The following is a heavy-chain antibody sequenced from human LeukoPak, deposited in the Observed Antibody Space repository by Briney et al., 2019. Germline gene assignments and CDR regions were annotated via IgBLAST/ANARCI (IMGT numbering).Heavy chain of an antibody. Sequence: PGGSLRLSCAASGFTFSSYWMSWVRQAPGKGREGVASINQDGNEKSYVDSVKGRFTISRDNAKNSLYLQMNSLRAEDTAMYYCTISNQARDTSGYPGDGYWGQGTLVTASS. J-gene: IGHJ4*02. CDR1: GFTFSSYW. D-gene: IGHD3-22*01. CDR2: INQDGNEK. CDR3: TISNQARDTSGYPGDGY. V-gene: IGHV3-7*01.